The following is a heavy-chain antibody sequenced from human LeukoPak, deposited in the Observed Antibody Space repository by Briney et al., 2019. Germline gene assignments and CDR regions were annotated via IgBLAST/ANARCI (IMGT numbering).Heavy chain of an antibody. CDR3: ARRSGEGYFDC. CDR1: GFIVSSNY. V-gene: IGHV3-66*01. CDR2: IYSGGDT. D-gene: IGHD1-26*01. Sequence: GGSLRLSCAASGFIVSSNYMTWVRQAPGKGLEWLSVIYSGGDTYYADSVKGRFTISRDNSKNTLYLQMNSLRAEDTAVCYCARRSGEGYFDCWGQGTLVTVSS. J-gene: IGHJ4*02.